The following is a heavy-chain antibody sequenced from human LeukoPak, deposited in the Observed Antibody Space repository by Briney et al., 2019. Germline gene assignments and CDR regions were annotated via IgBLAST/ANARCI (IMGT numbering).Heavy chain of an antibody. V-gene: IGHV3-48*03. CDR3: ARGHLGELSFPTDY. J-gene: IGHJ4*02. CDR2: ISSSGSTI. CDR1: GFTFSSYE. D-gene: IGHD3-16*02. Sequence: GGSLRLSCAASGFTFSSYEMNWVRQAPGKGLEWVSYISSSGSTIYYADSVKGRFTISRDNAKNSLYLQMNSLRAEDTAVYYCARGHLGELSFPTDYWGQGTLVTVSS.